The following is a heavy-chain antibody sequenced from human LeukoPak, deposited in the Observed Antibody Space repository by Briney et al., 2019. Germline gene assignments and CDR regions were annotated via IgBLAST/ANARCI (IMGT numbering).Heavy chain of an antibody. J-gene: IGHJ3*02. Sequence: RTSETLSLXCTVSGGSISSYYWSWIRQPAGKGLEWIGRIYTSGSTNYNPSLKSRVTMSVDTSKNQFSLKLSSVTAADTAVYYCNTRTRAFDIWGQGTMVTVSS. CDR2: IYTSGST. CDR1: GGSISSYY. V-gene: IGHV4-4*07. D-gene: IGHD2-2*02. CDR3: NTRTRAFDI.